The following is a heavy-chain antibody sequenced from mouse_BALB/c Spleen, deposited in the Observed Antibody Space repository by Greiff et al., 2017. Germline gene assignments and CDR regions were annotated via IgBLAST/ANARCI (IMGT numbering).Heavy chain of an antibody. CDR2: INPSNGRT. V-gene: IGHV1S81*02. J-gene: IGHJ2*01. D-gene: IGHD1-2*01. Sequence: VQLQQPGAELVKPGASVKLSCKASGYTFTSYWMPWVKQRPGQGLEWIGEINPSNGRTNYNEKFKSKATLTVDKSSSTAYMQLSSLTSEDSAVYYCARGATAYYFDYWGQGTTLTVSS. CDR1: GYTFTSYW. CDR3: ARGATAYYFDY.